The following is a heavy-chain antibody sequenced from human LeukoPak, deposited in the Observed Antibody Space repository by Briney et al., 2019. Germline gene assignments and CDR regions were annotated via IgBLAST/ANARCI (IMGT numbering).Heavy chain of an antibody. V-gene: IGHV3-74*01. J-gene: IGHJ4*02. CDR1: GFTFSSYW. Sequence: GGSLRLSCAASGFTFSSYWMHWVRQAPGKGLVWVARINSDGSSTNYADSVKGRFSISRDNAKNTLYLQMNSLRAEDTAVYYCTRSSESGYDYWGQGTLVTVSS. CDR2: INSDGSST. CDR3: TRSSESGYDY. D-gene: IGHD6-25*01.